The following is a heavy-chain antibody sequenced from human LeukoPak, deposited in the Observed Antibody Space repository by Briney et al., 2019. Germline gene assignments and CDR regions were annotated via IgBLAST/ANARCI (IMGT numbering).Heavy chain of an antibody. V-gene: IGHV4-59*01. Sequence: PSETLSLTCTLSGGSISSYYWSWIRQPPGKGLEWIGYIYYSGSTNYNPSLKSRVTISVDTSNNQFSLKLSSVTAADTAVYYCARVESYPLRIAFDMWGQGTMVTVSS. J-gene: IGHJ3*02. D-gene: IGHD1-26*01. CDR1: GGSISSYY. CDR3: ARVESYPLRIAFDM. CDR2: IYYSGST.